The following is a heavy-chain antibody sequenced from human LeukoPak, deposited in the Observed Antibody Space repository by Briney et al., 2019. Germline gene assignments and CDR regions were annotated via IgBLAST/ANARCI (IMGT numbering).Heavy chain of an antibody. Sequence: SVNLSSKASGGTFSSYAISWVRQAPGQGLEWMGGIIPIFGTANYAQKFQARVTITADESTSTAYMELSSLRSEDAAVYYCARWDSSGLFYAFGIWGQGTMVTVSS. CDR1: GGTFSSYA. CDR3: ARWDSSGLFYAFGI. D-gene: IGHD3-22*01. V-gene: IGHV1-69*13. CDR2: IIPIFGTA. J-gene: IGHJ3*02.